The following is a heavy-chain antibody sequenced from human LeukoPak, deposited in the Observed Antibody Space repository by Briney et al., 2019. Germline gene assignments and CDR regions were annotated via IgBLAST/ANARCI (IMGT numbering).Heavy chain of an antibody. Sequence: GGSLRLSCGGSGLSFSGQWMNWVRQAPGQGLEWVANIKYDGIEKYYVASVRGRFTISRDDAKNSLYLQMNSLRAEDTAVYYCARWVTTSYFGMDVWGQGTTVTVSS. V-gene: IGHV3-7*03. D-gene: IGHD4-17*01. J-gene: IGHJ6*02. CDR1: GLSFSGQW. CDR3: ARWVTTSYFGMDV. CDR2: IKYDGIEK.